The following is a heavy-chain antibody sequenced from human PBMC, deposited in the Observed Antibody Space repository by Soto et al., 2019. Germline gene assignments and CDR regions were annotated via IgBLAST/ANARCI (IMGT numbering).Heavy chain of an antibody. Sequence: QVQLVQSGAEVKKPGASVKVSCKVSGYTLTELSMHWVRQAPGKGLEWMGGFDPEDGETIYAQKFQGRVTMTEDTATDTAYMELSSLRSEDTAVYYCATLEARADSSGWYNWFDPWGQGTLVTVSS. D-gene: IGHD6-19*01. CDR2: FDPEDGET. CDR3: ATLEARADSSGWYNWFDP. V-gene: IGHV1-24*01. J-gene: IGHJ5*02. CDR1: GYTLTELS.